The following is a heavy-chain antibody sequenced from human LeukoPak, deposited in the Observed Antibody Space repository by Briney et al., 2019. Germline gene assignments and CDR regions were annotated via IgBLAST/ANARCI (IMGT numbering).Heavy chain of an antibody. CDR2: IYTSGST. CDR3: ASQHSSSDYYYGMDV. J-gene: IGHJ6*02. CDR1: GGSISSGSYY. V-gene: IGHV4-61*02. D-gene: IGHD6-13*01. Sequence: PSQTLSLTCTVSGGSISSGSYYWSWIRQPAGKGLEWIGRIYTSGSTNYNPPLKSRVTISVDTSKNQFSLKLSSVTAADTAVYYCASQHSSSDYYYGMDVWGQGTTVTASS.